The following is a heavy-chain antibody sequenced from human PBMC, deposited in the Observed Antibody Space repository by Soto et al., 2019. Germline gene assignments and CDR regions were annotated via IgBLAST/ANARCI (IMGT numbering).Heavy chain of an antibody. D-gene: IGHD2-15*01. CDR1: GFTFSSYG. Sequence: GGSLRLSCAASGFTFSSYGMHWVRQAPGKGLEWVAVISYDGSNKYYADSVKGRFTISRDNSKNTLYLQMNSLRAEDTAVYYCAKAQLGYCSGGSCSPNPYGMDVWGQGTTVTVSS. CDR3: AKAQLGYCSGGSCSPNPYGMDV. J-gene: IGHJ6*02. CDR2: ISYDGSNK. V-gene: IGHV3-30*18.